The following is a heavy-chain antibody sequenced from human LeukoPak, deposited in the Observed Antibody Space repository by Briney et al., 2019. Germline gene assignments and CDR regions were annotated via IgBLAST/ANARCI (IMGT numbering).Heavy chain of an antibody. J-gene: IGHJ4*02. V-gene: IGHV4-4*09. D-gene: IGHD1-26*01. CDR3: ARHPYSGSSPGSSFDY. CDR2: IYTSGSI. CDR1: GGSISSYY. Sequence: KPSETLSLTCTVSGGSISSYYWSWIRQPPGKGLEWIGYIYTSGSINYNPSLKSRVTISVDTSKDQFSLKLNSVTAADMAVYYCARHPYSGSSPGSSFDYWGQGTLVTVSS.